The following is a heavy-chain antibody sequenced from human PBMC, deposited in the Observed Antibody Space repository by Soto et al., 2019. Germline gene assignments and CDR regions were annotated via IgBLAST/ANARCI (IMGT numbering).Heavy chain of an antibody. J-gene: IGHJ6*02. CDR1: GYSFTSYW. Sequence: EVQLVQSGAEVKKPGESLKISCKGSGYSFTSYWIGWVRQMPGKGLEWMGIIYPGDSDTRYSPSFQGQVTISADKSISTAYRQWSSLKASDTAMYYCARDGPYCSSTSCYPYYYYYYGMDVWGQGTTVTVSS. D-gene: IGHD2-2*01. CDR2: IYPGDSDT. V-gene: IGHV5-51*01. CDR3: ARDGPYCSSTSCYPYYYYYYGMDV.